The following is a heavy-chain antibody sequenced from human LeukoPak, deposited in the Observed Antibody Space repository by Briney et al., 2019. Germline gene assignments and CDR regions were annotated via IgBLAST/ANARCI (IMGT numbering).Heavy chain of an antibody. D-gene: IGHD3-10*01. CDR2: ISAYNGNT. CDR1: GYTFTSYG. Sequence: GASVKVSCKASGYTFTSYGISWVRQAPGQGLEWMGWISAYNGNTNYAQKLRGRVTMTTDTSTSTAYMELRSLRSDDTAVYYCATLPITMVRGVIMAVGGFDIWGQGTMVTVSS. CDR3: ATLPITMVRGVIMAVGGFDI. J-gene: IGHJ3*02. V-gene: IGHV1-18*01.